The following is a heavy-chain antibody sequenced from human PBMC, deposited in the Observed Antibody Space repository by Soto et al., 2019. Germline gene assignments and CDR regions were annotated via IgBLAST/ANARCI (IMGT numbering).Heavy chain of an antibody. CDR3: ARFSGWYFGYYYGMDV. V-gene: IGHV4-34*01. J-gene: IGHJ6*02. CDR1: RGSFSCYC. D-gene: IGHD6-19*01. Sequence: ASETLSLTCAVYRGSFSCYCWSWIRQPPGKGLEWIGEINHSGSTNYNPSLKSRVTISVDTSKNQFSLKLSSVTAADTAVYYCARFSGWYFGYYYGMDVWGQGTTVTVSS. CDR2: INHSGST.